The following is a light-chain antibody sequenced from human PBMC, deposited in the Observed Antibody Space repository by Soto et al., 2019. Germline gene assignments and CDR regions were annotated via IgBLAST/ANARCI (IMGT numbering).Light chain of an antibody. Sequence: QSVLTQPASVSGSPGQSVTISCTGTSSDIGGYNYVSWYQHHPGKAPKLMIYEVSNRPSGVSNRFSGSKSGNTASLTISGLQAEDEADYYCSSYTSSTTRVFGGGTQLTVL. V-gene: IGLV2-14*01. CDR2: EVS. CDR1: SSDIGGYNY. J-gene: IGLJ3*02. CDR3: SSYTSSTTRV.